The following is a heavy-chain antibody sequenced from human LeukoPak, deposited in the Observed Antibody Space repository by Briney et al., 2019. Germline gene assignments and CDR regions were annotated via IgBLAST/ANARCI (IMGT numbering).Heavy chain of an antibody. D-gene: IGHD3-22*01. CDR2: ISSSGSTI. J-gene: IGHJ3*02. CDR3: ARESFLFRDYYDSSGYYGGAFDI. CDR1: GFTFSDYY. Sequence: GGSLRLSCAASGFTFSDYYMSWIRQAPGKGLEWVSYISSSGSTIYYADSVKGRFTISRDNAKNSPYLQMNSLRAEDTAVYYCARESFLFRDYYDSSGYYGGAFDIWGQGTMVTVSS. V-gene: IGHV3-11*01.